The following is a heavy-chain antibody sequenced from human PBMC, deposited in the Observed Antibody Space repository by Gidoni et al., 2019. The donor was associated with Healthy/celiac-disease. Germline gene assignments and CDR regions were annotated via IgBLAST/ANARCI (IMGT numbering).Heavy chain of an antibody. J-gene: IGHJ4*02. CDR3: AKGVELLSGYFDY. D-gene: IGHD1-26*01. CDR2: ISYDGSNK. V-gene: IGHV3-30*18. CDR1: GFTFSSYG. Sequence: QVQLVESGGGVVQPGRSLRLSCAASGFTFSSYGMHWVRQAPGKGLEWVAVISYDGSNKYYADSVKGRFTISRDKSKNTLYLQMNSLRAEDTAVYYCAKGVELLSGYFDYWGQGTLVTVSS.